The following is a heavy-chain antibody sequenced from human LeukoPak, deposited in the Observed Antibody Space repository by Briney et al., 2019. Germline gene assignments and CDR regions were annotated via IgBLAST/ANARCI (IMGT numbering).Heavy chain of an antibody. J-gene: IGHJ3*02. CDR1: GGTFSSYT. Sequence: ASVKVSCKASGGTFSSYTISWVRQAPGQGLEWMGRIIPILGIANYAQKFQGRVTITADKSTSTAYMELSSLRSEDTAVYYCARRDLGYCSSTSCLAAFDIWGQGTMVTVSS. V-gene: IGHV1-69*02. D-gene: IGHD2-2*01. CDR3: ARRDLGYCSSTSCLAAFDI. CDR2: IIPILGIA.